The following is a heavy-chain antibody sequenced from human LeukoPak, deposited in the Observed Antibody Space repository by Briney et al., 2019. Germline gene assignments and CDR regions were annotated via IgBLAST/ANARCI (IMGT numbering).Heavy chain of an antibody. Sequence: GGSLRLSCAASGFTFSSYWMSWVRQAPEKGLDWVSVISGSAHKIRYADSVKGRFTISRDNSENIVYLQMNNLRVEDTAVYYCAGRPTGYSSGYIHWGQGTLVTVSS. V-gene: IGHV3-23*01. D-gene: IGHD5-18*01. J-gene: IGHJ4*02. CDR3: AGRPTGYSSGYIH. CDR2: ISGSAHKI. CDR1: GFTFSSYW.